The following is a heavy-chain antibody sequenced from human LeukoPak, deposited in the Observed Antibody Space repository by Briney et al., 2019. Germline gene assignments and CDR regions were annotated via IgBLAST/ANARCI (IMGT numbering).Heavy chain of an antibody. Sequence: KPGGSLRLSCAASGFTFSSYSMNWVRQAPGKGLEWVSSISSSSSYIYYADSVKGRFTISRDNAKNSLYLQMNSLRAEDTAVYYCAREGSEGYLFDYWGQGTLVTVSS. J-gene: IGHJ4*02. CDR3: AREGSEGYLFDY. D-gene: IGHD1-1*01. CDR2: ISSSSSYI. V-gene: IGHV3-21*01. CDR1: GFTFSSYS.